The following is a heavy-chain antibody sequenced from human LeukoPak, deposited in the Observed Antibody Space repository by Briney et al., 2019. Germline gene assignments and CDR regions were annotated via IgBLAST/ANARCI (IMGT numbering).Heavy chain of an antibody. D-gene: IGHD1-26*01. J-gene: IGHJ4*02. CDR3: ARGWKTGEGAY. Sequence: GGTLRLSCAVSGFAFSTHWMHWVRQAPAKGLVWVSRINSDGSSTNYADSVKGRFTISRDNAVNTVCLQMNSLRAEDTAVYYCARGWKTGEGAYWGQGSLVTVSS. V-gene: IGHV3-74*01. CDR1: GFAFSTHW. CDR2: INSDGSST.